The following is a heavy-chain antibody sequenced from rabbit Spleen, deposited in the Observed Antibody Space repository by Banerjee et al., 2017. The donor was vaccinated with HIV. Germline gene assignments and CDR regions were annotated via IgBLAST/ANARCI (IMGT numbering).Heavy chain of an antibody. CDR3: ARGDSNWIHMYL. D-gene: IGHD4-1*01. J-gene: IGHJ4*01. CDR1: GFSFSSKYW. CDR2: IYTGSGET. Sequence: QSLEESGGDLVKPGASLTLTCTASGFSFSSKYWICWVRQAPGKGLEWIACIYTGSGETWYASGAKGRFTISKTSSTTVTLQMTSLTAADTATYFCARGDSNWIHMYLWGPGTLVTVS. V-gene: IGHV1S40*01.